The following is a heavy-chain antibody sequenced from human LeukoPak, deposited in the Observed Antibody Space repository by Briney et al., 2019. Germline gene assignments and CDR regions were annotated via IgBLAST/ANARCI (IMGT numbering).Heavy chain of an antibody. CDR2: TYYRSKWYT. CDR3: ARGAVAHFAY. CDR1: GDSVSSNSAA. J-gene: IGHJ4*02. V-gene: IGHV6-1*01. D-gene: IGHD6-19*01. Sequence: SQTLSLTCAISGDSVSSNSAAWNWITQSPSRGLESLGRTYYRSKWYTDYAVSVKSRITINSDTSKNQFPLQLNSVTPEDTAVYYCARGAVAHFAYWGRGTLVTVSS.